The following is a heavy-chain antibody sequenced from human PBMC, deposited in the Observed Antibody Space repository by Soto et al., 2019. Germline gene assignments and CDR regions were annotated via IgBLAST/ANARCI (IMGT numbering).Heavy chain of an antibody. J-gene: IGHJ6*02. V-gene: IGHV3-23*01. Sequence: GGSLRLSCAASGFTFSSYAMSWVRQAPGKGLEWVSAISGSGGSTYYADSVKGRFTISRDNSKNTLYLQMNSLRAEDTAVYYCAKDYLAAAGTDFNYYYYGMDVWGQGTTVTVSS. D-gene: IGHD6-13*01. CDR1: GFTFSSYA. CDR3: AKDYLAAAGTDFNYYYYGMDV. CDR2: ISGSGGST.